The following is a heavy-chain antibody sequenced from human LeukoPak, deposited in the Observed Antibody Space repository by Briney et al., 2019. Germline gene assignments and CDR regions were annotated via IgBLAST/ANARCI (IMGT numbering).Heavy chain of an antibody. CDR3: ARDSSSSNFDY. V-gene: IGHV3-7*01. D-gene: IGHD6-6*01. CDR1: GFTFSSYS. CDR2: IKQDGSDK. J-gene: IGHJ4*02. Sequence: GGSLRLSCAASGFTFSSYSMTWVRQAPGKGLEWVANIKQDGSDKYYVDSVKGRFTISKDNARNSLYLQMSSLRAEDTAVYYCARDSSSSNFDYWGQGTLVTVSS.